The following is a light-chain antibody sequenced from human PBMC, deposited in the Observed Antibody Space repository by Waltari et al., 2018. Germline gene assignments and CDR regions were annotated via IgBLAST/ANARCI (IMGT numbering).Light chain of an antibody. CDR1: QSVSNN. CDR3: QQRTSWPPGLS. CDR2: DVS. Sequence: EIVLTQSPATLSLSPGERATLSCRASQSVSNNLAWYQQKPGQAPRLLIYDVSSRATGIPARISARGAGTDFTLTINSLEPEDSAVYYCQQRTSWPPGLSFGG. J-gene: IGKJ4*01. V-gene: IGKV3-11*01.